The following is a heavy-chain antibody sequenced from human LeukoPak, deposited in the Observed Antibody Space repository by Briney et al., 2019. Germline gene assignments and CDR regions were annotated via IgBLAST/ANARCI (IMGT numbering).Heavy chain of an antibody. CDR2: VYSSGST. Sequence: GGSLRLSCAASGFTVSSNYMSWVRQAPGKGLEWVSVVYSSGSTYYADSVKGRFTISRDNSKNTLHLQMNTLRAEDTAVYYCASRIATAGSVNYWGQGTLVTVSS. CDR3: ASRIATAGSVNY. D-gene: IGHD6-13*01. J-gene: IGHJ4*02. CDR1: GFTVSSNY. V-gene: IGHV3-53*01.